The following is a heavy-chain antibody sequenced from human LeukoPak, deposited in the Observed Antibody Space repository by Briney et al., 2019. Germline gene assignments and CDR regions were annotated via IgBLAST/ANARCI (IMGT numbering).Heavy chain of an antibody. J-gene: IGHJ6*03. Sequence: SETLSLTCTASGVSISSYYWSWIRQPPGKGLEWIGDIYYSGGTNYKSSLKSRVTISVDTSKNQFSLKLRSVTAADTAVYYCARTTEGGYSYGYFYYYYMDVWGKGTTVTISS. V-gene: IGHV4-59*01. CDR1: GVSISSYY. CDR3: ARTTEGGYSYGYFYYYYMDV. CDR2: IYYSGGT. D-gene: IGHD5-18*01.